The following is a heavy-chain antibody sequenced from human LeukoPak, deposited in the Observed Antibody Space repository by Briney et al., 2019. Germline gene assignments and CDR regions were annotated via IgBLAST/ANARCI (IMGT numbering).Heavy chain of an antibody. CDR1: GASISSGDYS. Sequence: SETLSLTCAVSGASISSGDYSWSWIRQPPGKGLEWIVYTYHGGSSYSNPSLKSRVTISVDTSKNQFSLKVNSVTAADTAVYYCARIYGSSGYYFDYWGQGTLVTVSS. CDR2: TYHGGSS. D-gene: IGHD3-22*01. CDR3: ARIYGSSGYYFDY. J-gene: IGHJ4*02. V-gene: IGHV4-30-2*01.